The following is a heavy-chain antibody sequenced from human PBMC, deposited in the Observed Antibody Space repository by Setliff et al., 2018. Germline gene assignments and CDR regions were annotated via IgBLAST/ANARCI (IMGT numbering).Heavy chain of an antibody. CDR3: ARLALTGYDSSGYYYALEYYYYMDV. V-gene: IGHV1-69*05. J-gene: IGHJ6*03. Sequence: SVKVSCKASGATFSSHGISWVRQAPGQGLEWMGGTIPMFGTTNYAQKFQGRVTIITDESTSTAYMELSSLRAEDTAVYYCARLALTGYDSSGYYYALEYYYYMDVWGKGTTVTVSS. CDR1: GATFSSHG. D-gene: IGHD3-22*01. CDR2: TIPMFGTT.